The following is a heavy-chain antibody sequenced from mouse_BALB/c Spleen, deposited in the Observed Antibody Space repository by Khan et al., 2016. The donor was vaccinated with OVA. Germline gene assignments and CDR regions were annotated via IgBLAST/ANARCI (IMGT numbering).Heavy chain of an antibody. J-gene: IGHJ3*01. CDR2: IWSAGST. V-gene: IGHV2-2*02. D-gene: IGHD2-4*01. CDR1: GFSLTNYS. CDR3: ARRGYDYGRGALFAY. Sequence: QVQLQQSGPDLVQPSQSLSITCTVSGFSLTNYSVHWVRQSPGKGLEWLGVIWSAGSTDYNAAFISRLTIRKDNSRSQVFFKMNSLQPNDTAIYXCARRGYDYGRGALFAYWGQGTLVTVSA.